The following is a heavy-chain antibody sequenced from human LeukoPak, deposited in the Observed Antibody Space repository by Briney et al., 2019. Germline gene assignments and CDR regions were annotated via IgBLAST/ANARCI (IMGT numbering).Heavy chain of an antibody. V-gene: IGHV1-2*02. CDR2: INPNSGGT. CDR3: AKDILSGSYYYFDY. CDR1: GYTFTGYY. Sequence: ASVKVSCKASGYTFTGYYMHWVRQAPGQGLEWMGWINPNSGGTNYAQKFQGRVTMTRDTSISTAYMELSRLRSDDTALYYCAKDILSGSYYYFDYWGQGTLVTVSS. J-gene: IGHJ4*02. D-gene: IGHD1-26*01.